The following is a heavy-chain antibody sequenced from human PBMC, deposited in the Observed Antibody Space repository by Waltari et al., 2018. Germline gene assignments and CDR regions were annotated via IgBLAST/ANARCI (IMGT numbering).Heavy chain of an antibody. J-gene: IGHJ1*01. V-gene: IGHV3-33*06. D-gene: IGHD6-19*01. CDR1: GFTFSSYG. CDR3: AKDRLVGWPQYFQH. CDR2: IWYDGRNK. Sequence: QVQLVESGGGVVQPGRSLRLSCAASGFTFSSYGMHWVRQAPGKGLEWVAVIWYDGRNKYYADSVKGRFTISRDNSKNTLYLQMNSLRAEDTAVYYCAKDRLVGWPQYFQHWGQGTLVTVSS.